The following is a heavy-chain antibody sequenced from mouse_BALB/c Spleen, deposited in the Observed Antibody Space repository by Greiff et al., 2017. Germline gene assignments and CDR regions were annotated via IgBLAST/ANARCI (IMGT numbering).Heavy chain of an antibody. CDR1: GYAFSSSW. CDR2: IYPGDGDT. V-gene: IGHV1-82*01. D-gene: IGHD2-10*02. J-gene: IGHJ1*01. CDR3: AREGYGNYVDWYFDV. Sequence: VQLQESGPELVKPGASVKISCKASGYAFSSSWMNWVKQRPGQGLEWIGRIYPGDGDTNYNGKFKGKATLTADKSSSTAYMQLSSLTSVDSAVYFCAREGYGNYVDWYFDVWRAGTTVTVSS.